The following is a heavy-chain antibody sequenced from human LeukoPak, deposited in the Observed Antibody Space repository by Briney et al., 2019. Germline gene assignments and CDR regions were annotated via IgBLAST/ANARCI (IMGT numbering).Heavy chain of an antibody. J-gene: IGHJ4*02. D-gene: IGHD3-22*01. Sequence: ASVKVSCKASGYTFTGYYMYWVQQAPGQGLEGMGWINPNSGGTKYAQNFQDRVTMTRDTSISTAYMELSRLRSDDTAVYYCASGNNYDSSAYFYSDYWGQGTLVTVSS. CDR2: INPNSGGT. CDR3: ASGNNYDSSAYFYSDY. CDR1: GYTFTGYY. V-gene: IGHV1-2*02.